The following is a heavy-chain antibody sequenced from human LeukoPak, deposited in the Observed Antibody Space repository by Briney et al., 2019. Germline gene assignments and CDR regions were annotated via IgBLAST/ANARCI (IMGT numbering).Heavy chain of an antibody. D-gene: IGHD3-10*01. Sequence: SETLSLTCTVSGGSISSYYWSWIRQPPGKGLEWIGYIYYSGSTNYNPSLKSRVTISVDTSKNQFSLKLSSVTAADTAVYYCARDRLRGSGSYAYWGQGTLVTVSS. J-gene: IGHJ4*02. CDR1: GGSISSYY. CDR3: ARDRLRGSGSYAY. V-gene: IGHV4-59*12. CDR2: IYYSGST.